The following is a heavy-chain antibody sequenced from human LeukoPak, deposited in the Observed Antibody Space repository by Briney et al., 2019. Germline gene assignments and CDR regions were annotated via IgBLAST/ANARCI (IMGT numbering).Heavy chain of an antibody. V-gene: IGHV3-48*01. D-gene: IGHD2-2*02. CDR2: ISSSSSTI. CDR3: AREVPAAIRYFDY. Sequence: GGSLRLSCAASGFTFSSYSMNWVRQAPGKGLEWVSYISSSSSTIYYADSVKGRFTISRDNAKNSLYLQMNSLRAEDTAVYYCAREVPAAIRYFDYWGPGTLVTVSS. CDR1: GFTFSSYS. J-gene: IGHJ4*02.